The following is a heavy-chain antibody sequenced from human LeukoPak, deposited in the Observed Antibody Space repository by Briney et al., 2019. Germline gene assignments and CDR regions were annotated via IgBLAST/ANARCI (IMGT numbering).Heavy chain of an antibody. CDR1: GGTFISYA. D-gene: IGHD3-3*01. J-gene: IGHJ4*02. V-gene: IGHV1-69*13. CDR2: IIPIFGTA. CDR3: ARDRRPIFGVVINPFDY. Sequence: SVKVSCKASGGTFISYAISWVRQAPGQGLEWMGGIIPIFGTANYAQKFQGRVTITADESTSTAYMELSSLRSEDTAVYYCARDRRPIFGVVINPFDYWGQGTLVTVSS.